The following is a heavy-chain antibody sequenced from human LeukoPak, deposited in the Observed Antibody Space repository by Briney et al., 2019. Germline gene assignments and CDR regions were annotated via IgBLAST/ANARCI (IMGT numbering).Heavy chain of an antibody. CDR3: AREGWEPNFDQ. CDR1: GYTFADHF. D-gene: IGHD1-26*01. CDR2: INPNSGAT. V-gene: IGHV1-2*02. J-gene: IGHJ4*02. Sequence: ASVKVSCKASGYTFADHFIHWVRQAPVQGLEWMGWINPNSGATNYAQNFQGRVTMTSDTSITTAYMELTSLTFNDTAVYYCAREGWEPNFDQWGQGTLVTVST.